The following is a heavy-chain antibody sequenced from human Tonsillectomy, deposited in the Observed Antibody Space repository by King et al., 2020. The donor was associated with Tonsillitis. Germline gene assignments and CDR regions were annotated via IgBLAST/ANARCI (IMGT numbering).Heavy chain of an antibody. V-gene: IGHV4-31*03. Sequence: VQLQESGPGLVKPSQTLSLTCTVSGGSFSSANYYWSWIRQHPGKGLEWIGYIYYSASTYYNPSLKSRVTISIDTSKNQFSLKLSSVTAADTAVYYCAREFSLKSSSYLDYWGQGTLVTVSS. CDR3: AREFSLKSSSYLDY. CDR2: IYYSAST. D-gene: IGHD6-19*01. CDR1: GGSFSSANYY. J-gene: IGHJ4*02.